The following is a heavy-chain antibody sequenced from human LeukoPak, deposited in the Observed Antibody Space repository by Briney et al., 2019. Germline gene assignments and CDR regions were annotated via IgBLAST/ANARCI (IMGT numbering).Heavy chain of an antibody. CDR3: ARAGDGYSPGGFDY. D-gene: IGHD5-24*01. J-gene: IGHJ4*02. CDR1: GGSISSSSYY. Sequence: PSETLSLTCTVSGGSISSSSYYWGWIRQPPGKGLEWIGSIYYSGSTYYNPSLKSRVTTSVDTSKNQFSLKLSSVTAADTAVYYCARAGDGYSPGGFDYWGQGTLVTVSS. V-gene: IGHV4-39*07. CDR2: IYYSGST.